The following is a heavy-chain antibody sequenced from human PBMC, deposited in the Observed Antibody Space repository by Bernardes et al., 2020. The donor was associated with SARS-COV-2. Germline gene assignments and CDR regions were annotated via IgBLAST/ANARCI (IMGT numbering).Heavy chain of an antibody. V-gene: IGHV1-46*01. D-gene: IGHD3-10*01. J-gene: IGHJ3*02. CDR3: AAIWFGESWGIDAFDI. Sequence: ASVKVSCKASGYTFTSYYMHWVRQAPGQGLEWMGIINPSGGSTSYAQKFQGRVTMTRDTSTSTVYMELSSLRSEDTAVYYCAAIWFGESWGIDAFDIWGQGTMVTVSS. CDR2: INPSGGST. CDR1: GYTFTSYY.